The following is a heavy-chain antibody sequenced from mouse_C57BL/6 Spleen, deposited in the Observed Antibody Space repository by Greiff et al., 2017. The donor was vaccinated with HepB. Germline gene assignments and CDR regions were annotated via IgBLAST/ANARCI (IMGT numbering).Heavy chain of an antibody. Sequence: EVKVVESGGGLVKPGGSLKLSCAASGFTFSSYAMSWVRQTPEKRLEWVATISDGGSYTYYPDNVKGRFTISRDNAKNNLYLQMSHLKSEDTAMYYCARDKEGYAMDYWGQGTSVTVSS. D-gene: IGHD1-3*01. CDR1: GFTFSSYA. CDR3: ARDKEGYAMDY. J-gene: IGHJ4*01. V-gene: IGHV5-4*01. CDR2: ISDGGSYT.